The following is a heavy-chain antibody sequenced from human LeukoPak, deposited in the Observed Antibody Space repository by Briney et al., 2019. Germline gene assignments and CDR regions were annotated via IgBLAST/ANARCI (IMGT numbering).Heavy chain of an antibody. CDR2: IYYSGST. CDR3: ARGAPDAFDI. Sequence: SQTLSLTCTVSGGSISSGGYYWSWIRQHPGKGLEWIGYIYYSGSTYYNPSLKSRATISVDTSKNQFSLKLSSVTAADTAVYYCARGAPDAFDIWGQGTMVTVSS. V-gene: IGHV4-31*03. CDR1: GGSISSGGYY. J-gene: IGHJ3*02.